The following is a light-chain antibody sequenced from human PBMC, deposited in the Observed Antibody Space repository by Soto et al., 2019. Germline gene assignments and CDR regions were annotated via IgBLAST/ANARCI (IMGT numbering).Light chain of an antibody. CDR3: QQYNSYPWT. CDR1: QSISGW. CDR2: DAS. V-gene: IGKV1-5*01. J-gene: IGKJ1*01. Sequence: DIQMTQSPSTLSASVGDRVTITCRASQSISGWLAWYQKKPGKAPKLLIYDASSLESGVPSGFSGSGSGTEFTLTISSLQPDGFATYYGQQYNSYPWTFGQGTKVDIK.